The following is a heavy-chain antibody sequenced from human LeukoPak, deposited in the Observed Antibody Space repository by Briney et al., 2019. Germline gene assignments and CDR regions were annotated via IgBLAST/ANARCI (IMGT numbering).Heavy chain of an antibody. CDR2: ISSSSSYI. Sequence: GGSLRLSCAASGFTFSSYSMNWVRQAPGKGLEWVSSISSSSSYIYYADSVRGRFTISRDNAKNSLYLQMNSLRAEDTAVYYCARDRPRGDILTGGHNAWGQGTLVTVSS. CDR1: GFTFSSYS. CDR3: ARDRPRGDILTGGHNA. D-gene: IGHD3-9*01. V-gene: IGHV3-21*01. J-gene: IGHJ5*02.